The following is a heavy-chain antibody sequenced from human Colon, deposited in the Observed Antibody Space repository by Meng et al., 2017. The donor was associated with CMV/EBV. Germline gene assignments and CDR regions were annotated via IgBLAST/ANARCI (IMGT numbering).Heavy chain of an antibody. CDR1: GYTFTSYD. V-gene: IGHV1-8*01. Sequence: KVVCKASGYTFTSYDIHGMRQDRVQWREWMGYMNPHSGDTDYAQKFQGRVTMTRDAAINTAYVELSSLKSEDTAVYYCATSFYGGLPWGQGTLVTVSS. CDR3: ATSFYGGLP. J-gene: IGHJ5*02. CDR2: MNPHSGDT. D-gene: IGHD2/OR15-2a*01.